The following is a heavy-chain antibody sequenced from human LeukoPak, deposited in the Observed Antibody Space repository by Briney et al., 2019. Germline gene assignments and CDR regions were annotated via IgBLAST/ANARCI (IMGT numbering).Heavy chain of an antibody. J-gene: IGHJ4*02. Sequence: ASVKVSCKASGYTFTIYYMHWVRQAPGQGLEWMGWINPNSGATTYAQRFQGRVTTTRDTSISTAYMELSGLTSDDTGVYYCARNPPYCTSTDCYNDYWDQGTLVTVSS. CDR3: ARNPPYCTSTDCYNDY. V-gene: IGHV1-2*02. D-gene: IGHD2-2*02. CDR2: INPNSGAT. CDR1: GYTFTIYY.